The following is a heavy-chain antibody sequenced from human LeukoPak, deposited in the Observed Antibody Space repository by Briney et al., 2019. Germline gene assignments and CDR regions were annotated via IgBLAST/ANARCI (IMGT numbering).Heavy chain of an antibody. CDR3: ARDYGDHHFDY. V-gene: IGHV3-23*01. J-gene: IGHJ4*02. D-gene: IGHD4-17*01. CDR2: TSGSGDRT. CDR1: RFTFSTFA. Sequence: GGSLRLSCAASRFTFSTFAMSWVRQAPGKGLEWVSATSGSGDRTYYADSVRGRFTFSRDNSKNTLYLQMNSLRAEDTAVYYCARDYGDHHFDYWGQGTLVTVSS.